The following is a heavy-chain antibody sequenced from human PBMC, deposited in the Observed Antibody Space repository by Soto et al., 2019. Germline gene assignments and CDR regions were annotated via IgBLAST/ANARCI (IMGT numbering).Heavy chain of an antibody. D-gene: IGHD2-2*01. CDR2: IYYTGST. CDR3: AKYRHTEAEGFTLYY. J-gene: IGHJ4*02. CDR1: GDCINNYF. V-gene: IGHV4-59*01. Sequence: SESLSLTCTVSGDCINNYFCSWIRQPPGKRLEWIAYIYYTGSTTSNPSLESRVTMSVDTSKNQFSLKLNSVNAADTAVYYCAKYRHTEAEGFTLYYWGRGTLVTVS.